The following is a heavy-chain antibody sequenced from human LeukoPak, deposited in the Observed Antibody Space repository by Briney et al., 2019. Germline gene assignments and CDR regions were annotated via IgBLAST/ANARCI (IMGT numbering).Heavy chain of an antibody. D-gene: IGHD3-10*01. CDR1: GFTLSSYE. CDR3: ASSGSGSYYNPLDY. V-gene: IGHV3-48*03. J-gene: IGHJ4*02. Sequence: GGSLRLSCAASGFTLSSYELNWVRQAPGKGLEWVSYISSSGSTIYYADSVKGRFTISRDNSKNTLYLQMNSLRAEDTAVYYCASSGSGSYYNPLDYWGQGTLVTVSS. CDR2: ISSSGSTI.